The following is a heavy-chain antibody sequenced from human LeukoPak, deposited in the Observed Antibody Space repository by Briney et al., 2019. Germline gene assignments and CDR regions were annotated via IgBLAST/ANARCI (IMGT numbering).Heavy chain of an antibody. CDR2: ISAYNGNT. D-gene: IGHD2-2*02. Sequence: GASVKVSCKASGYTFTSYGISWVRQAPGQGLEWMGWISAYNGNTNYAQKLQGRVTMTTDTSTSTAYMELRSLRSDDTAVYYCARDPPICSSTSCYSTDYWGQGTLVTVSS. CDR1: GYTFTSYG. V-gene: IGHV1-18*01. J-gene: IGHJ4*02. CDR3: ARDPPICSSTSCYSTDY.